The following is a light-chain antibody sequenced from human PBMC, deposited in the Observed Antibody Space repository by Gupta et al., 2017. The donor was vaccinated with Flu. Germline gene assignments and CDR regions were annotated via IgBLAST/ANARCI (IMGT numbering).Light chain of an antibody. CDR1: QCISSY. V-gene: IGKV1-9*01. J-gene: IGKJ1*01. Sequence: GDRVTITCRARQCISSYLAWYQQKPWKAPKLLIYAASTLQSGVPSRFSGSGSGTEFTLTISSLQPEDFATYYCQQLNSYPQTFGQGTKVEIK. CDR3: QQLNSYPQT. CDR2: AAS.